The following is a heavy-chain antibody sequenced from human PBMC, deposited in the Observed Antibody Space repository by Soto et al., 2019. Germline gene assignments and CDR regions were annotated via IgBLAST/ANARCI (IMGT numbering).Heavy chain of an antibody. V-gene: IGHV3-23*01. CDR1: GFTFSTYA. Sequence: EVQLLESGGGLVQPGESLRLSCAASGFTFSTYAMTWVRQAPGKGLEWVSGISYNGADRYYADSVRGRFTISRDNSKNTLYLQMNSLRAEDTALDYGAKRVAASGSGWDYWGQGTLVTVSS. D-gene: IGHD6-13*01. CDR2: ISYNGADR. J-gene: IGHJ4*02. CDR3: AKRVAASGSGWDY.